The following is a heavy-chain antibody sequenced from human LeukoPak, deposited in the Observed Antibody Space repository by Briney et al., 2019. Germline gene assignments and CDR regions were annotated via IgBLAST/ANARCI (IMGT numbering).Heavy chain of an antibody. D-gene: IGHD3-9*01. V-gene: IGHV3-23*01. Sequence: PGGSLRLSCAASGFTFDDYGMSWVRQAPGKGLEWVSAISGSGGSTYYADSVKGRFTISRDNSKNTLYLQMNSLRAEDTAVYYCAKDDILTGSLAFDIWGQGTMVTVSS. CDR1: GFTFDDYG. CDR3: AKDDILTGSLAFDI. CDR2: ISGSGGST. J-gene: IGHJ3*02.